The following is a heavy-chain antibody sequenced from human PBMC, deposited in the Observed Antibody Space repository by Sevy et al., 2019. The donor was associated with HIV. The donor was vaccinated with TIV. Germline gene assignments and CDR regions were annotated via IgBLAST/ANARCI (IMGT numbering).Heavy chain of an antibody. J-gene: IGHJ4*02. CDR2: ISSNGGST. Sequence: GGSLRLSCSASGFTFSSYAMHWVRQAPGKGLEYVSTISSNGGSTYYADSVKGRFTISRDNSKNTLYLQMSSLRAEDTAVYDCVKVYRGSYYDYWGQGTLVTVSS. V-gene: IGHV3-64D*06. D-gene: IGHD1-26*01. CDR1: GFTFSSYA. CDR3: VKVYRGSYYDY.